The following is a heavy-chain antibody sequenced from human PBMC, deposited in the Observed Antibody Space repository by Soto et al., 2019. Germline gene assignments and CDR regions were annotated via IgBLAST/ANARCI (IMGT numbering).Heavy chain of an antibody. Sequence: SETLSLTCAVYVGSFSCYYWSWIRQPPGKWLEWIGEINHSGSTNXXPSLKSRVXISVDTSKNQFXLKLSXFTSADTAVYYCADGIAAAGWVDWCQGTLVTVSS. CDR1: VGSFSCYY. CDR3: ADGIAAAGWVD. V-gene: IGHV4-34*01. D-gene: IGHD6-13*01. J-gene: IGHJ4*02. CDR2: INHSGST.